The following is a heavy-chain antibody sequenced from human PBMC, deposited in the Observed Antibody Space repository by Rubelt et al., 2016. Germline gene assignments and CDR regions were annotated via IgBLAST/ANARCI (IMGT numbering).Heavy chain of an antibody. CDR2: ISAYNGNT. CDR1: GVTFSSYA. D-gene: IGHD3-10*01. CDR3: ATQTMGRGVYDY. V-gene: IGHV1-18*01. J-gene: IGHJ4*02. Sequence: QVQLVQSGAEVKKPGSSVKVSCKASGVTFSSYAISWVRQAPGQGLEWMGWISAYNGNTNCAQKLQGRVTWTEDTGKDTAYRKLSSVRSEGTGGYYCATQTMGRGVYDYWGQGTLVTVSS.